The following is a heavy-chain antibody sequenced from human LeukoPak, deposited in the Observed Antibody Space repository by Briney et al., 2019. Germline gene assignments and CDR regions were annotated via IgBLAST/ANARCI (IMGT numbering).Heavy chain of an antibody. CDR2: INHSGST. Sequence: SETLSLTCTVYGGSFSGYYWSWIRQPPGKGLEWIGEINHSGSTNYNPSLKSRVTISVDTSKNQFSLKLSSVTAADTAVYYCARRYYDSSGYFSYWGQGTLVTVSS. CDR1: GGSFSGYY. V-gene: IGHV4-34*01. J-gene: IGHJ4*02. D-gene: IGHD3-22*01. CDR3: ARRYYDSSGYFSY.